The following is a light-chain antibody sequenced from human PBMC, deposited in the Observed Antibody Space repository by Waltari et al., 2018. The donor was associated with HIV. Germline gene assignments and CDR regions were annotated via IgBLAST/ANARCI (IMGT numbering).Light chain of an antibody. CDR2: EVS. J-gene: IGLJ3*02. CDR1: SSDMGNYY. V-gene: IGLV2-14*01. Sequence: QSALTQPASVSGSPGQSISISCTGTSSDMGNYYVYWYQHHPGKAPKVIIYEVSNRPSGVSHRFSGSKSGNTASLTISGLLPEDEAYYFCSSYISSATPEFGGGTRLTVL. CDR3: SSYISSATPE.